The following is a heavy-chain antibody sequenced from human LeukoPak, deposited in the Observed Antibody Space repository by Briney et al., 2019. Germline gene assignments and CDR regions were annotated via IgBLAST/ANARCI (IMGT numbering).Heavy chain of an antibody. J-gene: IGHJ1*01. CDR3: AQQVGYCSSGSCYFTY. V-gene: IGHV3-7*03. Sequence: GGSLRLSCAASGVTFSSYWMNWARQAPGKGLEWVASINHNGNVNYYVDSVKGRFTISRDKSKNTLSLQMNSLRAEDTAVYYCAQQVGYCSSGSCYFTYWGQGTLVTVSS. CDR2: INHNGNVN. D-gene: IGHD2-15*01. CDR1: GVTFSSYW.